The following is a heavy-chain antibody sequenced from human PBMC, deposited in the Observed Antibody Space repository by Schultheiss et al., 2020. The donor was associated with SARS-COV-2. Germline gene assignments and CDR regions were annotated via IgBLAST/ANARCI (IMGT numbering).Heavy chain of an antibody. Sequence: GGSLRLSCAASGFTFTTYDMHWVRQVTGKGLEWVSVISSTGYTNYPDSVKGRFTISRENAKNSLYLQMNSLTAEDTAVYYCAKVPPAIAARLSWFDPWGQGTLVTVSS. CDR2: ISSTGYT. D-gene: IGHD6-6*01. CDR1: GFTFTTYD. J-gene: IGHJ5*02. V-gene: IGHV3-13*01. CDR3: AKVPPAIAARLSWFDP.